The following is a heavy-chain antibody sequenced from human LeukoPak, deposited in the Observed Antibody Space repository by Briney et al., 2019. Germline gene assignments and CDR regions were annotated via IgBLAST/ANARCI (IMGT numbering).Heavy chain of an antibody. D-gene: IGHD6-19*01. Sequence: SETLSLTCTVSGGSISSSSYYWGWIRQPPGKGLEWIGSIYYSGSTYYNPSLKSRVTITVDTSKNQFSLRLSSVTAADTAVYYCARRPYTSGWYYYFDYWGQGTLVTVSS. V-gene: IGHV4-39*01. CDR3: ARRPYTSGWYYYFDY. CDR1: GGSISSSSYY. J-gene: IGHJ4*02. CDR2: IYYSGST.